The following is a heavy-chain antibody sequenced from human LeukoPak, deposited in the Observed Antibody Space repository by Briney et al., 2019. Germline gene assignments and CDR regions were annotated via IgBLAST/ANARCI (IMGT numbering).Heavy chain of an antibody. V-gene: IGHV3-11*04. D-gene: IGHD3-9*01. CDR3: ARDVRPWGYDISYGMDV. Sequence: GGSLRLSCAASGFTFSDYYMSWIRQAPGKGLEWVSYISSSGSTIYYADSVKGRFTISRDNSKNTLYLQMNSLRAEDTAVYYCARDVRPWGYDISYGMDVWGQGTTVTVSS. CDR2: ISSSGSTI. J-gene: IGHJ6*02. CDR1: GFTFSDYY.